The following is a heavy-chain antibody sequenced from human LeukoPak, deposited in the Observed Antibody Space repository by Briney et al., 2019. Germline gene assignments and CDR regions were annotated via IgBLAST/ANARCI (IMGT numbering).Heavy chain of an antibody. CDR1: GFSFRSYG. J-gene: IGHJ4*02. V-gene: IGHV3-33*03. CDR2: IWYDGSNK. Sequence: PGGSLRLSCAASGFSFRSYGMHWVRQAPGKGLEWVALIWYDGSNKYYADSVKGRFTISRDNSKKMLYLQMDSLRAEDTAVYYCATLRSDSRGWYYFDYWGQGTLVSVS. D-gene: IGHD6-19*01. CDR3: ATLRSDSRGWYYFDY.